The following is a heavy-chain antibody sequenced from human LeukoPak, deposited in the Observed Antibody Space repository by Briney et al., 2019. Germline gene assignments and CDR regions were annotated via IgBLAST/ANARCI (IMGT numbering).Heavy chain of an antibody. D-gene: IGHD6-19*01. CDR1: GFYYNNYG. V-gene: IGHV3-7*01. CDR3: ARWLYNSGWAIDY. CDR2: IRQDGSGK. Sequence: GGTLRLSCVASGFYYNNYGMNWVRQAPGKGLDWVANIRQDGSGKFYADSVKGRFTISRDNAKNSLFLQMNSLRAEDSAVYFCARWLYNSGWAIDYWGQGTLVTVSS. J-gene: IGHJ4*02.